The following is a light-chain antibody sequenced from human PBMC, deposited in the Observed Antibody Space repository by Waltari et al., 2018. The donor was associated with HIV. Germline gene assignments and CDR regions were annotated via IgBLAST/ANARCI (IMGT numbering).Light chain of an antibody. CDR1: SSDVGRYNL. V-gene: IGLV2-23*02. J-gene: IGLJ2*01. CDR3: CSYAGSSTHVV. CDR2: EVS. Sequence: QSALTQPASVSGSPGQSITISCTGTSSDVGRYNLVSWYQQHPGKAPKLMIYEVSKRPSGVSKRCSGSKSGNTASRTIAGLQAEDEADYDCCSYAGSSTHVVFGGGTKLTVL.